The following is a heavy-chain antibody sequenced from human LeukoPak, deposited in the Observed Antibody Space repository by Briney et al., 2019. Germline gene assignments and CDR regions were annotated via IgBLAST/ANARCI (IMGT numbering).Heavy chain of an antibody. CDR2: IYYSGST. D-gene: IGHD6-19*01. CDR3: AGKDAIAVPLEDAFDI. J-gene: IGHJ3*02. Sequence: PSETLSLTCTVTGGSISSYYWSWIRQPPGKGLEWIGYIYYSGSTNYNPSLKSRVTISVDTSKNQFSLKLSSVTAADTAVYYCAGKDAIAVPLEDAFDIWGQGTMVTSSS. CDR1: GGSISSYY. V-gene: IGHV4-59*01.